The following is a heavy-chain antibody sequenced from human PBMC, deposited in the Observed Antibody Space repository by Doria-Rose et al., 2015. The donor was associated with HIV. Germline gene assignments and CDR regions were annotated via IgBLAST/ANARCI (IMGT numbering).Heavy chain of an antibody. CDR3: ARVPSGTYDY. V-gene: IGHV4-59*01. D-gene: IGHD1-26*01. Sequence: VQLVESGPGLVKPSQTLSLTCSVSGGSISHYYWSWIRQPPGKGLEYIGDLFYTGSTNYSPSLTSRVSISIDTSKNKFTLRLSAVTAADTAVYYCARVPSGTYDYWGQGTRVTVSS. J-gene: IGHJ4*02. CDR1: GGSISHYY. CDR2: LFYTGST.